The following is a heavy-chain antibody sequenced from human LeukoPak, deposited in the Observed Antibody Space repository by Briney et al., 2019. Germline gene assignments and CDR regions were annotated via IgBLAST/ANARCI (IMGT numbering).Heavy chain of an antibody. Sequence: ASVKVSCKASGYTFTGYYMHWVRQAPGQGLEWMGWINPNSGDTNYAQKFQGGVTMTRDTSISTAYMELSRLRSDDTAVYYCARIRDGYNDAYDIWGQGTVVTVPS. J-gene: IGHJ3*02. V-gene: IGHV1-2*02. CDR1: GYTFTGYY. D-gene: IGHD5-24*01. CDR3: ARIRDGYNDAYDI. CDR2: INPNSGDT.